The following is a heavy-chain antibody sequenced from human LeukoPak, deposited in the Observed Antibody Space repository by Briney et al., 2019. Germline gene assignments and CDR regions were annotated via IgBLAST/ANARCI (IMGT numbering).Heavy chain of an antibody. Sequence: ASVKVSCKASGYTFSSYYMHWVRQAPGQGLEWMGIINPSGGSTSYAQKSQGRVTMTRDTSTSTVYMELSSLRSEDTAVYYCARVGYSNYGPYYFDYWGQGTLVTVSS. J-gene: IGHJ4*02. CDR1: GYTFSSYY. CDR2: INPSGGST. D-gene: IGHD4-11*01. V-gene: IGHV1-46*01. CDR3: ARVGYSNYGPYYFDY.